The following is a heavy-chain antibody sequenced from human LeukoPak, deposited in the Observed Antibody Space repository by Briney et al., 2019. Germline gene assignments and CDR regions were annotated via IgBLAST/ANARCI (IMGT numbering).Heavy chain of an antibody. CDR3: ARVLRDSSGYYQNYYYYMDV. V-gene: IGHV3-48*01. D-gene: IGHD3-22*01. J-gene: IGHJ6*03. Sequence: GGSLRLSCAASGFTFSSYSMNWVGRAQGKGLEWVSYISSIISTIYYADSVKGRFTISRDNAKNSLYLQMNSLRAEDTAVYYCARVLRDSSGYYQNYYYYMDVWGKGTTVTVSS. CDR1: GFTFSSYS. CDR2: ISSIISTI.